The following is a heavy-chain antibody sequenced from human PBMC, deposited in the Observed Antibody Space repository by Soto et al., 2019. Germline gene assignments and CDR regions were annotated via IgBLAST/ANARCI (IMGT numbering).Heavy chain of an antibody. V-gene: IGHV3-30-3*01. D-gene: IGHD4-17*01. CDR3: ARDERTYGDYPM. J-gene: IGHJ4*02. Sequence: QVQLVESGGGVVQPGRSLRLSCAASGFTFSSYAMHWVRQAPGKGLEWVAVISYDGSNKYYADSVKGWFTISRDKSKNTLYLQMNGLRAEDTAVYYCARDERTYGDYPMWGQGTLVTVSS. CDR2: ISYDGSNK. CDR1: GFTFSSYA.